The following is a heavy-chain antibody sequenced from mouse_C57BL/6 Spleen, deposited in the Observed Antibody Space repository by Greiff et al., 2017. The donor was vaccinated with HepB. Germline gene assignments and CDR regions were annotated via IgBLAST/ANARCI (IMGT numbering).Heavy chain of an antibody. J-gene: IGHJ2*01. CDR3: TSRDYGIYFDY. D-gene: IGHD2-1*01. V-gene: IGHV1-15*01. CDR1: GYTFTDYE. Sequence: QVQLQQSGAELVRPGASVTLSCKASGYTFTDYEMHWVKQTPVHGLEWIGAIDPETGGTAYNQKFKGKAILNADKSSSTAYMELRSLTSEDSAVYYCTSRDYGIYFDYWGQGTTLTVSS. CDR2: IDPETGGT.